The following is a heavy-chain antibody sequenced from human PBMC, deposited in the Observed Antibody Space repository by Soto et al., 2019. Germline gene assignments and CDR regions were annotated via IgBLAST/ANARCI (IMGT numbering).Heavy chain of an antibody. D-gene: IGHD6-19*01. Sequence: QVQLVQSGAEVKKPGSSVKVSCKASGGTFSSYTISWVRQAPGQGLEWMGRVIPILGIANYAQKFQGRVTITADKSTRTAYMELTSLRSEDTAVYYCAREERSSCWYTHYCYGMDVWGQGTTVTVSS. CDR1: GGTFSSYT. V-gene: IGHV1-69*08. CDR2: VIPILGIA. CDR3: AREERSSCWYTHYCYGMDV. J-gene: IGHJ6*02.